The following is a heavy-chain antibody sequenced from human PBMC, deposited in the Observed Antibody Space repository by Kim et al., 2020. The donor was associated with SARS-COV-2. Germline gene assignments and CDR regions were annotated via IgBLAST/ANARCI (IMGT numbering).Heavy chain of an antibody. J-gene: IGHJ4*02. Sequence: YYADSVKGRFTISRDNSKNTLYLQMNSLRAEDTAVYYCARVHGYGGIFDYWGQGTLVTVSS. D-gene: IGHD2-15*01. CDR3: ARVHGYGGIFDY. V-gene: IGHV3-53*01.